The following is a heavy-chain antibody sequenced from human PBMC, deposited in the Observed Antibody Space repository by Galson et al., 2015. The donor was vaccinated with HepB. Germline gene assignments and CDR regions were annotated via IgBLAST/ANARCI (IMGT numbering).Heavy chain of an antibody. V-gene: IGHV1-69*06. CDR1: GGTFNVYA. CDR2: IIPMCGAA. CDR3: ATSAGHSTDPYDMNF. Sequence: SVKVSCKASGGTFNVYAISWVRQAPGQGLEWMGGIIPMCGAATYAQKFQGRVTISADKSTTTAYLEFSSLRSEDTAVYYCATSAGHSTDPYDMNFWGEGTTVTASP. D-gene: IGHD5-18*01. J-gene: IGHJ6*04.